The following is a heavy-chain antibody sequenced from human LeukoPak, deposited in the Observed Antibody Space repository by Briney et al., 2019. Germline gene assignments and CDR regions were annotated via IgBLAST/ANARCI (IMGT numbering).Heavy chain of an antibody. CDR2: IDSGGST. CDR1: GFAVSSNY. D-gene: IGHD3-22*01. CDR3: ARGRPYYYDSSGYYPYDAFDI. Sequence: GGSLRLSCAASGFAVSSNYMSWVRQAPGRGLEWVSVIDSGGSTYYADSVKGRFTISRDNSKNTLYLQMNSLRAEDTAVYYCARGRPYYYDSSGYYPYDAFDIWGQGTMVTVSS. V-gene: IGHV3-53*01. J-gene: IGHJ3*02.